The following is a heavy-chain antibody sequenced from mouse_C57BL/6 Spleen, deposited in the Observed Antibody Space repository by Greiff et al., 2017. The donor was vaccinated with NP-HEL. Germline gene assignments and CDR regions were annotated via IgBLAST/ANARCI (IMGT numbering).Heavy chain of an antibody. CDR1: GYTFTSYW. CDR3: ARKDLYGNSLYYFDY. D-gene: IGHD2-1*01. Sequence: QVQLQQPGAELVKPGASVKLSCKASGYTFTSYWMHWVKQRPGQGLEWIGMIHPNSGSTNYNEKFKSKATLTVDKSSSTAYMQLSSLTSEDSAVYYCARKDLYGNSLYYFDYWGQGTTLTVSS. V-gene: IGHV1-64*01. J-gene: IGHJ2*01. CDR2: IHPNSGST.